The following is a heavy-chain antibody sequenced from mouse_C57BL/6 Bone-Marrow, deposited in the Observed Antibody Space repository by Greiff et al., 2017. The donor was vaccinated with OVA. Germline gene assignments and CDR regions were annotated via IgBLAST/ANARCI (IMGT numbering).Heavy chain of an antibody. J-gene: IGHJ2*01. Sequence: QVQLQQPGAELVRPGSSVKLSCKASGYTFTSYWMPWVKQRPIQGLEWIGNIDPSDSDTHYNQKFKDKATLTVDKSSSTAYMQLSSLTSEDSAVYYCARSEGDGRGFDYWGQGTTLTVSS. CDR3: ARSEGDGRGFDY. D-gene: IGHD2-3*01. V-gene: IGHV1-52*01. CDR1: GYTFTSYW. CDR2: IDPSDSDT.